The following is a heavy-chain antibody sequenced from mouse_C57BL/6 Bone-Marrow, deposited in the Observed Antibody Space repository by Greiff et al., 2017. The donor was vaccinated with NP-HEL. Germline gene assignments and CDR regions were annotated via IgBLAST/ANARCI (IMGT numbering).Heavy chain of an antibody. CDR1: GFTFSDYY. J-gene: IGHJ1*03. CDR2: ISNGGGST. V-gene: IGHV5-12*01. CDR3: AGLYYDYDGDWYFDV. D-gene: IGHD2-4*01. Sequence: EVHLVESGGGLVQPGGSLKLSCAASGFTFSDYYMYWVRQTPEKRLEWVAYISNGGGSTYYPDTVKGRFTISRDNAKNTLYLQMSRLKSEDTAMYYCAGLYYDYDGDWYFDVWGTGTTVTVSS.